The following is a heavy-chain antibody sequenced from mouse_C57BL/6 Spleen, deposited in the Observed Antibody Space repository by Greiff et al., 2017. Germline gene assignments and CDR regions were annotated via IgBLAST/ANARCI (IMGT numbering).Heavy chain of an antibody. V-gene: IGHV1-64*01. CDR3: ASSTGYGNYFDY. CDR1: GYTFTSYW. CDR2: IHPNSGST. J-gene: IGHJ2*01. D-gene: IGHD2-1*01. Sequence: VNVVESGAELVKPGASVKLSCKASGYTFTSYWMHWVKQRPGQGLEWIGMIHPNSGSTNYNEKFKSKATLTVDKSSNTAYMQLSSLTSEDSAVYYCASSTGYGNYFDYWGQGTTLTVSS.